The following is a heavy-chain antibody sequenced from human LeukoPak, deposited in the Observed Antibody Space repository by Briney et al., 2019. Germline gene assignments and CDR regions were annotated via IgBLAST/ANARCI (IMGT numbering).Heavy chain of an antibody. CDR3: ARDLMGEFPFDY. J-gene: IGHJ4*02. CDR2: IYSGGST. D-gene: IGHD3-16*01. CDR1: GFTVSSNY. V-gene: IGHV3-66*01. Sequence: GGSLRLSCAASGFTVSSNYMSWVRQAPGKGLEWVSVIYSGGSTYYADSVKGGFTISRDDSKNTLYLQMNSLRAEDTAVYYCARDLMGEFPFDYWGQGTLVTVSS.